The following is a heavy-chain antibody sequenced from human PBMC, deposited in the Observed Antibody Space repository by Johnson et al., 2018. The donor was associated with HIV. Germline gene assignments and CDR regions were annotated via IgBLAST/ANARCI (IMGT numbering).Heavy chain of an antibody. CDR1: GEKGRRED. Sequence: QVQLVESGGGVVQPGRSLRLSCAASGEKGRREDDQGVCQVVVKGREWVAVISYDGSNKYYADSVKGRFTISRDNSKNTLYLQMNSLRVEDTAVYYCARVQGKYNWNYGDACDIWGQGTMVTVAS. V-gene: IGHV3-30*04. D-gene: IGHD1-7*01. J-gene: IGHJ3*02. CDR2: ISYDGSNK. CDR3: ARVQGKYNWNYGDACDI.